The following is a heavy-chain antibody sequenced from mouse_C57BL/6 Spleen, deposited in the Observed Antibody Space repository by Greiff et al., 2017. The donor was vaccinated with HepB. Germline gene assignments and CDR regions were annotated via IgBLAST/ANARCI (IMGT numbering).Heavy chain of an antibody. Sequence: EVQLQESGGDLVKPGGSLKLSCAASGFTFSSYGMSWVRQTPDKRLEWVATISSGGSYTYYPDSVKGRFTISRDNAKNTLYLQMSSLKSEDTAMYYCARDGSRSDYWGQGTTLTVSS. CDR1: GFTFSSYG. CDR3: ARDGSRSDY. CDR2: ISSGGSYT. D-gene: IGHD1-1*01. V-gene: IGHV5-6*01. J-gene: IGHJ2*01.